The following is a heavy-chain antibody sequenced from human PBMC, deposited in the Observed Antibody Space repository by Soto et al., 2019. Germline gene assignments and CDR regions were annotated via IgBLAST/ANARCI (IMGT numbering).Heavy chain of an antibody. Sequence: QVQLQQWGAGLLKPSETLSLTCAFDGGSFSGHFWTWIRLPPGKGLEWIGEINHSGSANYNPSLKSRVTISLDPSENHFSLSLTAVTAADTAVYYCARGQWLPRGEDWGQGTLVTVSS. CDR1: GGSFSGHF. V-gene: IGHV4-34*01. D-gene: IGHD6-19*01. J-gene: IGHJ4*02. CDR2: INHSGSA. CDR3: ARGQWLPRGED.